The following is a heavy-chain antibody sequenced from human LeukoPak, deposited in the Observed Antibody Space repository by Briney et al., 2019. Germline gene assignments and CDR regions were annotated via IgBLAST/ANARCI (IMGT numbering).Heavy chain of an antibody. D-gene: IGHD6-13*01. Sequence: GGSLRLSCAASGSVFRSYAMSWVRQAPGKGLEWVSGISSSGGSTYHADSVRGRFTISRDNSKNTLYLQMNSLRAEDTAVYYCAKTRPLDSSSWSHGDYWGQGTLVTVSS. CDR1: GSVFRSYA. J-gene: IGHJ4*02. CDR3: AKTRPLDSSSWSHGDY. CDR2: ISSSGGST. V-gene: IGHV3-23*01.